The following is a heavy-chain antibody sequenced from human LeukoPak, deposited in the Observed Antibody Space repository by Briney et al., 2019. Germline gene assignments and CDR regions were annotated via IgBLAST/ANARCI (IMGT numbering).Heavy chain of an antibody. CDR1: GGSISSYY. CDR2: IYYSGST. Sequence: PSETLSLTCTVSGGSISSYYWSWIRQPPGKGLEWIGYIYYSGSTNYNPSLKSRVTISVDTSKNQFSLKLSSVTAADPAVYYCARKNPAYCGGDCYSYAFDIWGQGTMVTVSS. V-gene: IGHV4-59*01. D-gene: IGHD2-21*01. J-gene: IGHJ3*02. CDR3: ARKNPAYCGGDCYSYAFDI.